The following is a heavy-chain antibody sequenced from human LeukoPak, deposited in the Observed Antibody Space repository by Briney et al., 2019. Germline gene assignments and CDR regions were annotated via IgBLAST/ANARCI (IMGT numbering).Heavy chain of an antibody. Sequence: TGGSLRLSCAASGFTFTSYAMSWVRQAPGKGLEWVSVIYSGGSTYYGDSVKGRFTISRDKSKNTLYLQMNSLRAEDTAVYYCARDKSVSDWYFDLWGRGTLVTVSS. D-gene: IGHD5/OR15-5a*01. V-gene: IGHV3-66*01. CDR1: GFTFTSYA. CDR2: IYSGGST. CDR3: ARDKSVSDWYFDL. J-gene: IGHJ2*01.